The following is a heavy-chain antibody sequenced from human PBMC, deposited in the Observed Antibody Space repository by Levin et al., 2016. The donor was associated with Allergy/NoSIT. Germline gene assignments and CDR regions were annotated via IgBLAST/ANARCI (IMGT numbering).Heavy chain of an antibody. Sequence: GESLKISCAASGLTVSNNFMSWVRQAPGQGLEWVSVIYSGGSTYYADSVKGRFTISRDNSKNTLYLQMNSLRAEDTAVYYCARGTQYDSSGYWAYWGQGTLVTVSS. V-gene: IGHV3-53*01. D-gene: IGHD3-22*01. CDR2: IYSGGST. CDR3: ARGTQYDSSGYWAY. J-gene: IGHJ4*02. CDR1: GLTVSNNF.